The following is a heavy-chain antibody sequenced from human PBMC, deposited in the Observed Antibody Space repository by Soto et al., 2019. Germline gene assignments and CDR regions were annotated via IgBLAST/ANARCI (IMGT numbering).Heavy chain of an antibody. V-gene: IGHV4-31*11. CDR3: ARDKGGTQDY. J-gene: IGHJ4*02. Sequence: PSETLSLTCAVSGYSISSDYYWSWIRQHPGKGLEWIGYIYYSGSTYYNPSLKSRVTISVDTSKNQFSLKLSSVTAADTAVYYCARDKGGTQDYWGQGTLVTVSS. CDR2: IYYSGST. CDR1: GYSISSDYY.